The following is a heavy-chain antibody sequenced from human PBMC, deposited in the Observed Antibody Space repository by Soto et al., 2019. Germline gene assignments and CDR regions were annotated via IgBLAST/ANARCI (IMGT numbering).Heavy chain of an antibody. Sequence: SETLSLTCTVSGGSISSSSYYWGWIRQPPGKGLEWIGSIYYSGSTYYNPSLKSRVTISVDTSKNQFSLKLSSVTAADTAVYYCARLDGYCSGGSCYHDYYYYYYMDVWGKGTTVTVSS. CDR2: IYYSGST. J-gene: IGHJ6*03. V-gene: IGHV4-39*01. CDR1: GGSISSSSYY. D-gene: IGHD2-15*01. CDR3: ARLDGYCSGGSCYHDYYYYYYMDV.